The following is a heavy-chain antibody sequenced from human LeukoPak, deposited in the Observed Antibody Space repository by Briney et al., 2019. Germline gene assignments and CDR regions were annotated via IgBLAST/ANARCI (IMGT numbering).Heavy chain of an antibody. Sequence: ASVKVSCKASGGTFSSYTISWVRQAPGQGLEWMGRIIPILGIANYAQKFQGRVTITADKSTSTAYMELSSLRSEDTAVYYCARAPPPYYDSSGYYYYMDVWGKGTTVTVSS. J-gene: IGHJ6*03. D-gene: IGHD3-22*01. CDR2: IIPILGIA. V-gene: IGHV1-69*02. CDR1: GGTFSSYT. CDR3: ARAPPPYYDSSGYYYYMDV.